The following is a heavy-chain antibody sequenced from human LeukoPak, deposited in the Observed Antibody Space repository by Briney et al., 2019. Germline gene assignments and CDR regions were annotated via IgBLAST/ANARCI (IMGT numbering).Heavy chain of an antibody. CDR2: IYYSGST. CDR1: GGSISSSSYY. CDR3: ARSGPYYYDYFMDV. Sequence: SETLSLTCTVSGGSISSSSYYWGWIRQPPGKGLEWIGSIYYSGSTYYNPSLKSRVTISVDTSKNQISLRLTSVSAADTAIYYCARSGPYYYDYFMDVWGKGTTVTISS. V-gene: IGHV4-39*07. J-gene: IGHJ6*03.